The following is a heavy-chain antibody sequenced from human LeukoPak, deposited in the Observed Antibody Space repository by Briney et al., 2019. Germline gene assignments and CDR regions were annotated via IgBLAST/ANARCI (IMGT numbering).Heavy chain of an antibody. CDR2: INHSGST. J-gene: IGHJ4*02. D-gene: IGHD6-13*01. CDR3: ARARGIAAAGHWGY. CDR1: GGSFSGYY. V-gene: IGHV4-34*01. Sequence: PSETLSLTCAVYGGSFSGYYWSWIRQPPGKGLEWNGEINHSGSTNYNPSLKSRVTISVDTSKNQFSLKLSSVTAADTAVYYCARARGIAAAGHWGYWGQGTLVTVSS.